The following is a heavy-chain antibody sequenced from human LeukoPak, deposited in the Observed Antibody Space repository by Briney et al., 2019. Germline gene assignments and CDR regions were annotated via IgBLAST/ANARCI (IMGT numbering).Heavy chain of an antibody. CDR2: IIPIFGTA. J-gene: IGHJ6*02. D-gene: IGHD6-13*01. V-gene: IGHV1-69*13. CDR3: AREEGRGAAAEYYYYYGMDV. Sequence: VASVKVSCQASGGTFSSYAVGWVRQAPGQGLEWMGGIIPIFGTANYAQKFQGRVTITADESTSTAYMELSSLRSEDTAVYYCAREEGRGAAAEYYYYYGMDVWGQGTTVTVSS. CDR1: GGTFSSYA.